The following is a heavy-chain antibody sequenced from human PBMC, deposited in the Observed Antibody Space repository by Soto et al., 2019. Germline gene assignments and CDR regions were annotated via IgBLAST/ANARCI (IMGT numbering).Heavy chain of an antibody. V-gene: IGHV1-3*05. Sequence: QVQLVQSGAEEKKPGASVKVSCKASGYTFTSYAMHWVRQAPGQRLEWMGWINAGNGNTKYSQTFQGRVTITRNTSAITAYMELSSLRTEDTAVYYCAIVYAGVAGTDYWGQGTRVTVSS. CDR2: INAGNGNT. CDR1: GYTFTSYA. J-gene: IGHJ4*02. D-gene: IGHD6-19*01. CDR3: AIVYAGVAGTDY.